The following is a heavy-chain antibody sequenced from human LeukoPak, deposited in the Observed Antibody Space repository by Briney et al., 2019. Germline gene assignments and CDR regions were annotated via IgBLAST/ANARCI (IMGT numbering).Heavy chain of an antibody. CDR1: GFTVSNNY. D-gene: IGHD3-22*01. V-gene: IGHV3-53*01. Sequence: PGGSLRLSCAASGFTVSNNYMSWVRQAPGKGLEWVSVIYSGGSTYYADSVKGRFTISRDNSKNTLYLQMNSLRAEDTAVYYCARDRYYYDSSGYPGDIWGQGTMVTVSS. CDR2: IYSGGST. CDR3: ARDRYYYDSSGYPGDI. J-gene: IGHJ3*02.